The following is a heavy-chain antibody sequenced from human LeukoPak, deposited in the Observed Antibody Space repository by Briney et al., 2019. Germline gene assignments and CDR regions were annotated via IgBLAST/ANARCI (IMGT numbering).Heavy chain of an antibody. Sequence: SVKVSCKASGGTFSSYAISWVRQAPGQGLEWMGRIIPILGIANYAQKFQGRVTITADKSTSTAYMELSSLRSEDTAVYYCASLGEDCSGGSCYYTWFDPWGQGTLVTVSS. V-gene: IGHV1-69*04. CDR2: IIPILGIA. CDR3: ASLGEDCSGGSCYYTWFDP. D-gene: IGHD2-15*01. CDR1: GGTFSSYA. J-gene: IGHJ5*02.